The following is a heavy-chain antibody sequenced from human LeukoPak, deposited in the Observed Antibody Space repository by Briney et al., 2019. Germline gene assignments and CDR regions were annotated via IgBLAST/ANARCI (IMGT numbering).Heavy chain of an antibody. CDR2: IHPSGST. D-gene: IGHD2-2*01. CDR3: ARGGSSRILDY. CDR1: GDSISSYY. Sequence: SETLSLTCTVSGDSISSYYWSWVRQPAGKGLEWIGRIHPSGSTNYNPSLKSRVTLSVDTSKNQFSLKLSSVTAADTAVYYCARGGSSRILDYWGQGTLVTVSS. V-gene: IGHV4-4*07. J-gene: IGHJ4*02.